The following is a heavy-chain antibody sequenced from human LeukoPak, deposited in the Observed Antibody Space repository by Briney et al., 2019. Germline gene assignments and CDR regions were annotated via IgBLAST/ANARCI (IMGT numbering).Heavy chain of an antibody. Sequence: TGVSLRLSCAASGFTFSSYAMRCVPQAPGKGLEWVSNISNSGGSTYYAVSVGGRFTISRDHYKNTLYLQMNSLRVEDTAVYYCAPSAFDYWGQGTLVTVSS. J-gene: IGHJ4*02. CDR1: GFTFSSYA. V-gene: IGHV3-23*01. CDR2: ISNSGGST. CDR3: APSAFDY.